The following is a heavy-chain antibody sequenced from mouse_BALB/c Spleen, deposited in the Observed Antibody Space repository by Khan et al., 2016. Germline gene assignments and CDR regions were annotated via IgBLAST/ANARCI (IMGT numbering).Heavy chain of an antibody. D-gene: IGHD1-2*01. J-gene: IGHJ2*01. CDR3: AREITTASFDY. CDR1: GYTFTNYG. CDR2: INTYTGEP. Sequence: QIQLVQSGPELKKPGETVKISCKASGYTFTNYGMNWVKQAPGKGLKWMGWINTYTGEPTYADDFKGRFAFSLETSASTAYLQINNLKNEDMATYFCAREITTASFDYWGQGTTLTVSS. V-gene: IGHV9-1*02.